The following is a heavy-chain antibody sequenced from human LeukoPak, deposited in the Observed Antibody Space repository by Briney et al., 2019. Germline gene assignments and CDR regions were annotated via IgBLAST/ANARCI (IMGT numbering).Heavy chain of an antibody. CDR1: GFTFSNYW. Sequence: PGGSLRLSCAASGFTFSNYWMSWVRQAPGKGLEWVASLGSGGDDTYYADSVKGRFTISRDNSRNTVSLLMNSLRAGDTAIYYCAKRGITHYLDYWGQGALVTVSS. J-gene: IGHJ4*02. V-gene: IGHV3-23*01. CDR3: AKRGITHYLDY. D-gene: IGHD3-10*01. CDR2: LGSGGDDT.